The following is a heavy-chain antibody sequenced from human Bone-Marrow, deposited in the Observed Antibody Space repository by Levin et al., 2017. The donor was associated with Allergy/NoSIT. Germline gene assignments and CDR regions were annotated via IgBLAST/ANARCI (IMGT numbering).Heavy chain of an antibody. V-gene: IGHV4-39*01. CDR3: AGAPDYYDTSDAFDD. D-gene: IGHD3-22*01. Sequence: SETLSLICSVSGASISSKTYYWGWVRQPPGKGLEWIGSVYYRGPTYYNPYLKSRLSLSVDASMNQFSLRLSSVTAADTAIYFCAGAPDYYDTSDAFDDWGQGKMVTVSS. J-gene: IGHJ3*01. CDR2: VYYRGPT. CDR1: GASISSKTYY.